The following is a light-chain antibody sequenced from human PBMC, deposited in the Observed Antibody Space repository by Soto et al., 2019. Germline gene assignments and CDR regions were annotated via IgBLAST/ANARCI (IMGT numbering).Light chain of an antibody. CDR3: QQYNDWPAIT. Sequence: EIVMTQSPATLSVSPGERATLSCRASDVAGSNLAWYQQKPGQAPRLLIYGASTRATGIPGRFSGSGFGTEFTLTISGLQPEDFAVYYCQQYNDWPAITFGQGTRLEI. V-gene: IGKV3-15*01. CDR2: GAS. CDR1: DVAGSN. J-gene: IGKJ5*01.